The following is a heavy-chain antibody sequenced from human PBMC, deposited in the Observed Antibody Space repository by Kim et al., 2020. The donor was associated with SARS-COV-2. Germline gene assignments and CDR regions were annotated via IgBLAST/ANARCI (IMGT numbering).Heavy chain of an antibody. V-gene: IGHV4-34*01. D-gene: IGHD2-15*01. CDR2: INHSGST. CDR1: GGSFSGYY. J-gene: IGHJ5*02. CDR3: AGGIVVVVAATPHAHWFDP. Sequence: SETLSLTCAVYGGSFSGYYWSWIRQPPGKGLEWIGEINHSGSTNYNPSLKSRVTISVDTSKNQFSLKLSSVTAADTAVYYCAGGIVVVVAATPHAHWFDPWGQEPWSPSPQ.